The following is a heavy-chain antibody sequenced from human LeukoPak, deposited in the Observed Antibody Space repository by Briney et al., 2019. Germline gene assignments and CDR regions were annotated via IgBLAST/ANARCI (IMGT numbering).Heavy chain of an antibody. CDR3: ARIAYCGADSHAFDV. CDR1: GGSFSKYG. V-gene: IGHV1-69*01. J-gene: IGHJ3*01. CDR2: IMFTFGTT. Sequence: SVKVSCKASGGSFSKYGITWVRQAPGQGLEWMGGIMFTFGTTKYALRFQGRVTISADESTSTDYMEVTSLRSEDTAVYFFARIAYCGADSHAFDVWGQGTMVIVSS. D-gene: IGHD2-21*01.